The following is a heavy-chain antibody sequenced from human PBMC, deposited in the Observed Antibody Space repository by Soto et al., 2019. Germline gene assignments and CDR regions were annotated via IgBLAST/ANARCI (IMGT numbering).Heavy chain of an antibody. J-gene: IGHJ4*02. CDR1: GYTFTDYA. V-gene: IGHV1-3*01. CDR2: MNAGVGNT. D-gene: IGHD5-18*01. Sequence: HVELVQSGADVKKPGASVTISCKASGYTFTDYALHWVRQAPGQRLEWMGWMNAGVGNTLYSQKFQGRITITRATSASTAYMELNSLKSEDTAIYYCARDTGYTFGSLNYWGPGTLVTVSS. CDR3: ARDTGYTFGSLNY.